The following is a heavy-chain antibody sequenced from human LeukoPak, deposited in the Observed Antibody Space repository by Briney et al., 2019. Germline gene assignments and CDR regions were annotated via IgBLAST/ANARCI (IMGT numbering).Heavy chain of an antibody. Sequence: SETLSLTCTVSGGSISSSSYYWGWIRQPPGKGLEWIGSIYYSGSTYYNPSLKSRVTISVDTSKNQFSLKLSSVTAADTAVYYCARFMITFGGVIVIDAFDIWGQGTMVTVSS. CDR3: ARFMITFGGVIVIDAFDI. CDR1: GGSISSSSYY. V-gene: IGHV4-39*07. J-gene: IGHJ3*02. D-gene: IGHD3-16*02. CDR2: IYYSGST.